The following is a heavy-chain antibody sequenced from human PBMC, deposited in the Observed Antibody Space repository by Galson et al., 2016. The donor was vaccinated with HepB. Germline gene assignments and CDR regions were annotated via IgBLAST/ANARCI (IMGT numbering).Heavy chain of an antibody. CDR3: AKGNIDYLPAAPYA. J-gene: IGHJ5*02. D-gene: IGHD2-2*01. V-gene: IGHV3-23*01. CDR2: ISGGGDST. Sequence: SLRLSCAASGFTFSSYAMSWFRQAPGKGLDWVSSISGGGDSTFYADSVKGLFSISRDNSKDTLYLQLNSLRADDTAVYYCAKGNIDYLPAAPYAWGQGTLVTVSS. CDR1: GFTFSSYA.